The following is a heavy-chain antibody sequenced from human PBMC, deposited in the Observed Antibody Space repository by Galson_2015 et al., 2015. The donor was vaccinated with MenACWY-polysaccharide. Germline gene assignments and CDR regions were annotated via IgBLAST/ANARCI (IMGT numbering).Heavy chain of an antibody. CDR1: GASLRSCGSY. J-gene: IGHJ5*02. CDR2: VYDGGST. Sequence: LSLTCTVSGASLRSCGSYWNWLRQSPGTALEWIGYVYDGGSTKYNPSLKSRLTISVDTSKNQFSLKLSSVIDADTAVYYCARAPRGYCNGNTCFVWFDPWGQGALVTVSS. CDR3: ARAPRGYCNGNTCFVWFDP. D-gene: IGHD2-15*01. V-gene: IGHV4-31*03.